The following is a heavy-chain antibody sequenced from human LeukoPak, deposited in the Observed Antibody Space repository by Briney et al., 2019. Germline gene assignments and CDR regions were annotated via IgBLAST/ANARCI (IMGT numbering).Heavy chain of an antibody. J-gene: IGHJ6*02. CDR3: ARVLYGSMVRGIIYYYYYGMDV. CDR2: INHSGST. Sequence: SETLSLTCAVYGGSFSGYYWSWIRQPPGKGLESVGEINHSGSTNYNPSLKSRVTISVDTSKNQFSLKLSSVTAADTAVYYCARVLYGSMVRGIIYYYYYGMDVWGQGTTVTVSS. CDR1: GGSFSGYY. V-gene: IGHV4-34*01. D-gene: IGHD3-10*01.